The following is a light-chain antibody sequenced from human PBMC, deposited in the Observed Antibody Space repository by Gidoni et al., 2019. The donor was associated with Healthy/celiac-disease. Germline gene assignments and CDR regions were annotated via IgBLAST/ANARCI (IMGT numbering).Light chain of an antibody. CDR3: SSYTSSSDNYV. CDR1: SSDVGGYNY. CDR2: DVS. V-gene: IGLV2-14*01. Sequence: QSALTKPASVSGSPGQSITISCTGTSSDVGGYNYVSWYQQHPGKAPKLMIYDVSNRPSGVSNRFSGSKSGNTASLTISGLQAEDEADYYCSSYTSSSDNYVFGTGTKVTVL. J-gene: IGLJ1*01.